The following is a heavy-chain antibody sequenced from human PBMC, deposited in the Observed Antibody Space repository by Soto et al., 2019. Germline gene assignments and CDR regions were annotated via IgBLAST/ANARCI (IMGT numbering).Heavy chain of an antibody. D-gene: IGHD3-9*01. CDR1: GYTFTSYG. J-gene: IGHJ4*02. CDR3: GIVRGYDWLPTQLYY. CDR2: ISAYIGNT. Sequence: QVQLVQSGAEVKKPGASVKVSCKASGYTFTSYGVSWVRQAHGNGLEWMRWISAYIGNTNYAQKLQGRVTITTDTSTCTAHMELRSLKSDDTAVYYWGIVRGYDWLPTQLYYWGQGTLVTASS. V-gene: IGHV1-18*01.